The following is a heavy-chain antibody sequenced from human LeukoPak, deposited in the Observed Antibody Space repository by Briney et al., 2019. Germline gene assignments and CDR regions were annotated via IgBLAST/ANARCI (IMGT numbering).Heavy chain of an antibody. D-gene: IGHD2-15*01. J-gene: IGHJ6*02. CDR1: GYTFTSYG. CDR2: ISDYNGNT. Sequence: ASVKVSCKASGYTFTSYGISWVRQAPGQGLEWMGWISDYNGNTNYAQKLQGRVTMTTDTSTSTAYMELRSLRSDDTAVYYCARDLAEGYCSGGSCYPRGYYYGMDVWGQGTTVTVSS. CDR3: ARDLAEGYCSGGSCYPRGYYYGMDV. V-gene: IGHV1-18*01.